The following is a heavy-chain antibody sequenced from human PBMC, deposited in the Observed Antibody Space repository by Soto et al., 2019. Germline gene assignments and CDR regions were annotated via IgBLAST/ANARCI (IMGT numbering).Heavy chain of an antibody. CDR3: ARSWWGTDRLMAYNWLGP. V-gene: IGHV1-46*03. CDR2: INPSGGTT. D-gene: IGHD2-8*02. CDR1: GYTFISYY. J-gene: IGHJ5*02. Sequence: QVQLVQSGAEVKKPGASVKVSCKASGYTFISYYTHWVRQAPGQGLEWMGMINPSGGTTNYAQKCQGGVTLTRDTSTSTVYMELSSLRSEDTAVYYCARSWWGTDRLMAYNWLGPWGQGTLVTVSS.